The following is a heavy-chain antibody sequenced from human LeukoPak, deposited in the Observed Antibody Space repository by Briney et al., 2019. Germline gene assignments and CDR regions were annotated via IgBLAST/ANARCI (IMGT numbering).Heavy chain of an antibody. CDR3: ASLAVVSYYYMDV. D-gene: IGHD2-2*01. Sequence: PSETLSLTCTVSGGSISSSSYYWGWIRQPPGKGLEWIGSIYYSGSTYYNPSLKSRVTISVDTSKNQFSLKLSSVTAADTAAYYCASLAVVSYYYMDVWGNGTTVTVSS. CDR1: GGSISSSSYY. J-gene: IGHJ6*03. V-gene: IGHV4-39*01. CDR2: IYYSGST.